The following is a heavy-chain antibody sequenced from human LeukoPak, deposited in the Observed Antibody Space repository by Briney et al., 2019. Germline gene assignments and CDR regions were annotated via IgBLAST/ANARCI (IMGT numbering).Heavy chain of an antibody. CDR2: INPNSGDT. D-gene: IGHD2-15*01. Sequence: ASVKVSCKASGYTFTDHYMHWVRQAPGQGLEWMGWINPNSGDTNYAQKFQGRVTMTRDTSITTAYMELSSLRSDDTAVYYCASGYCSGGSCYGWFDPWGQGNLVTVSS. CDR1: GYTFTDHY. J-gene: IGHJ5*02. V-gene: IGHV1-2*02. CDR3: ASGYCSGGSCYGWFDP.